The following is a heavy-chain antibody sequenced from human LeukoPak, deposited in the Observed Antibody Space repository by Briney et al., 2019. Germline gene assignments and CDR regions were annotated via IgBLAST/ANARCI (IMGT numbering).Heavy chain of an antibody. CDR3: ARLVRVGATGYWYFDL. CDR2: IYYSGST. V-gene: IGHV4-59*08. J-gene: IGHJ2*01. Sequence: SETLSLTCTVSGGSISSYYWSWIRQPPGKGLEWIGYIYYSGSTNYNPSLKSRVTISVDTSKNQFSLKLSSVTAADTAVYYCARLVRVGATGYWYFDLWGRGTLVTVSS. D-gene: IGHD1-26*01. CDR1: GGSISSYY.